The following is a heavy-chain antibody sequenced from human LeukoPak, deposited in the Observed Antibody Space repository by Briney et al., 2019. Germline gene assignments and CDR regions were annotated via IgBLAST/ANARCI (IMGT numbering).Heavy chain of an antibody. CDR1: GGSISSSNW. J-gene: IGHJ4*02. CDR3: ARLSPYANYYDSSGPSYYFDY. D-gene: IGHD3-22*01. CDR2: IYHSGST. V-gene: IGHV4-4*02. Sequence: PSETLSLTCSVSGGSISSSNWWSWVRQPPGKGLEWIGEIYHSGSTNYNPSLKSRVTISADKSKNQFSLKLSSVTAADTAVYYCARLSPYANYYDSSGPSYYFDYWGQGTLVTVSS.